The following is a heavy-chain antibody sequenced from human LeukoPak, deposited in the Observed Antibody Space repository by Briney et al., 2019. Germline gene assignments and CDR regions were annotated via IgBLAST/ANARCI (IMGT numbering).Heavy chain of an antibody. CDR2: ISSSSSTI. D-gene: IGHD3-3*01. Sequence: GGSLRLSCAASGFTFSSYSMNWVRQAPGKGLEWVSYISSSSSTIYYADSVKGRFTISRDNAKISLYLQMNSLRAEDTAVYYCASGPITIFGVVITDYYYMDVWGRGTTVTVSS. CDR3: ASGPITIFGVVITDYYYMDV. V-gene: IGHV3-48*01. CDR1: GFTFSSYS. J-gene: IGHJ6*03.